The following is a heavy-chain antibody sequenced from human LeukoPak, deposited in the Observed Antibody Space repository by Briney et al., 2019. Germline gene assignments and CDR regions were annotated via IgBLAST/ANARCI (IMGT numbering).Heavy chain of an antibody. Sequence: NSSETLSLTCAVYGGSFSGYYWSWIRQPPGKGLEWIGEINHSGSTNYNPSLKSRVTISVDTSKNQFSLKLSSVTAADTAVYYCARRDYWGQGTLVTVSS. V-gene: IGHV4-34*01. CDR1: GGSFSGYY. CDR2: INHSGST. CDR3: ARRDY. J-gene: IGHJ4*02.